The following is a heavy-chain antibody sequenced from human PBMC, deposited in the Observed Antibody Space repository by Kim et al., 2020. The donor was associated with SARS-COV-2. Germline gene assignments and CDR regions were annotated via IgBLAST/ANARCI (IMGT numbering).Heavy chain of an antibody. CDR2: IYHSGST. J-gene: IGHJ5*02. CDR1: GYSISSGYY. Sequence: SETLSLTCTVSGYSISSGYYWGWIRQPPGKGLEWIGSIYHSGSTYYNPSLKSRVTISVDTSKNQFSLKLSSVTAADTAVYYCARDVALLIENRVERQSWFDPWGQGTLVTVSS. D-gene: IGHD1-1*01. V-gene: IGHV4-38-2*02. CDR3: ARDVALLIENRVERQSWFDP.